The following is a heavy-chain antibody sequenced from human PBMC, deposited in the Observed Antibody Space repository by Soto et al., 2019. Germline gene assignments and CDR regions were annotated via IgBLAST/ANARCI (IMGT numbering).Heavy chain of an antibody. J-gene: IGHJ3*02. D-gene: IGHD1-26*01. CDR3: AIDPYYGKERDVFDI. CDR1: GFTFSSYW. Sequence: GGSLRLSCAASGFTFSSYWMHWVRQAPGKGLVWVSRTNGDGRSTDYADPVKGRFTISRDNAKNTLYLQMNSLRAEDTAVYYCAIDPYYGKERDVFDIWGQGTMVTV. V-gene: IGHV3-74*01. CDR2: TNGDGRST.